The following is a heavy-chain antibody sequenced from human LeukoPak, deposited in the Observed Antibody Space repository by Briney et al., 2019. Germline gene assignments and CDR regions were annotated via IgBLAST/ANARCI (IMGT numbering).Heavy chain of an antibody. D-gene: IGHD2-15*01. CDR1: GFTFSSYD. J-gene: IGHJ4*02. CDR2: IGTAGDT. CDR3: ARDRLGYCSGGSCFGDY. V-gene: IGHV3-13*04. Sequence: GGSLRLSCAASGFTFSSYDMHWVRQGTGKGLEWVSAIGTAGDTYYPGSVKGRFTTSRENAKNSLYLQMNSLRAEDTAVYYCARDRLGYCSGGSCFGDYWGQGTLVTVSS.